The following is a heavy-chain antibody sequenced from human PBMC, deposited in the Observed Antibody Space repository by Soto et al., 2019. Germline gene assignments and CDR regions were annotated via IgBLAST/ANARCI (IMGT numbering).Heavy chain of an antibody. Sequence: QVQLVQSGAEVKKPGASVKVSCKASGYTFTSDDINWVRQATGQGLEWMGWMNPYSGDTGYVQKFQGRVTMTRDTSISTAYMELSSLSSEDTAVYYCARGVAAAGTDWFDPWGQGTLVTVSS. D-gene: IGHD6-13*01. J-gene: IGHJ5*02. CDR2: MNPYSGDT. CDR1: GYTFTSDD. V-gene: IGHV1-8*01. CDR3: ARGVAAAGTDWFDP.